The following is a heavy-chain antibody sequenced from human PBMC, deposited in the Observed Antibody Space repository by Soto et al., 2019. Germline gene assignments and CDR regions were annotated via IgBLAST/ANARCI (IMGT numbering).Heavy chain of an antibody. J-gene: IGHJ4*02. CDR2: INPRDGAT. D-gene: IGHD2-15*01. CDR3: TRRGYCSGGSCPLGFDY. V-gene: IGHV1-46*03. CDR1: GNTFTTYF. Sequence: QVQLVQSGAEVTKPGASVKVSCKASGNTFTTYFVHWVRQAPGQGLDWMGVINPRDGATSYAQKFQGRVTMTRDTSTSTVYSELSSLRSEDTAMYYCTRRGYCSGGSCPLGFDYWGQGTLVTVSS.